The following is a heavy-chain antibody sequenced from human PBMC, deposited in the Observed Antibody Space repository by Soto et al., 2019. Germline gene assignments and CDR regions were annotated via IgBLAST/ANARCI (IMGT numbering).Heavy chain of an antibody. CDR2: SYATGTT. D-gene: IGHD1-1*01. CDR3: VRDGTKTLRDCFDP. Sequence: SETLSLTCTVSAASISGFYWSWIRKSAVKGLEWIGRSYATGTTDYNPSLKSRVMMSVDTSKKQFSLKLRSVTAADTAVYYCVRDGTKTLRDCFDPCGQGISGTVSA. V-gene: IGHV4-4*07. CDR1: AASISGFY. J-gene: IGHJ5*02.